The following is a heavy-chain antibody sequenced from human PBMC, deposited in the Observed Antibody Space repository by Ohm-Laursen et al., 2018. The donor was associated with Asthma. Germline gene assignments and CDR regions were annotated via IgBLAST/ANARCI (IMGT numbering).Heavy chain of an antibody. CDR1: GYTFTDHH. CDR3: ARGTISWAYYFDY. D-gene: IGHD6-13*01. V-gene: IGHV1-46*01. CDR2: INRDNYRT. J-gene: IGHJ4*02. Sequence: GAKVKISCKASGYTFTDHHMHWVRQAPGQGLEWMAFINRDNYRTAYAQRFQGRVSMTWDTSTSTVYMELSSLRSEDTAVYYCARGTISWAYYFDYWGQGTLVTVSS.